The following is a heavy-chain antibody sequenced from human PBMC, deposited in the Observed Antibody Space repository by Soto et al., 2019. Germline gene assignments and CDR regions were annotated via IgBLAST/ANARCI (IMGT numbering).Heavy chain of an antibody. CDR1: GFTFSAYW. Sequence: PWGSLRLSCAVSGFTFSAYWMRWFRQFPGKGLTWVSRISDDGSTATYADSVKGRFIISRDNAKNTLYLEMNTLRADDSGLYYCARGPRVSSTGTGAHWGRGTLVTVSS. V-gene: IGHV3-74*01. D-gene: IGHD1-1*01. CDR3: ARGPRVSSTGTGAH. J-gene: IGHJ4*02. CDR2: ISDDGSTA.